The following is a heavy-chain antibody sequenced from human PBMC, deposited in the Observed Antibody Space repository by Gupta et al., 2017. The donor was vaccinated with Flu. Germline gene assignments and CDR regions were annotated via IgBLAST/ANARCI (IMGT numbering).Heavy chain of an antibody. CDR1: GFTFSRYG. Sequence: QVQLVESGVGVVQPGRSLRLSCAASGFTFSRYGMHWVRQAPGKGLEWVAVISYDGSNKYYADSVKGRFTISRDNSKNTLYLQMNSLRAEDTAVYYCARRAAAGTPYYYGMDVWGQGTTVTVSS. CDR3: ARRAAAGTPYYYGMDV. D-gene: IGHD6-13*01. J-gene: IGHJ6*02. CDR2: ISYDGSNK. V-gene: IGHV3-30*03.